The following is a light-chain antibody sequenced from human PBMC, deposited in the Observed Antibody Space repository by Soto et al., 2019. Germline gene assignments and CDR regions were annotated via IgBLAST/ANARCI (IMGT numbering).Light chain of an antibody. J-gene: IGKJ1*01. CDR3: WQYGSSPGWT. CDR1: QSVSSSY. Sequence: EIVLTQSPSTLSLSPGERATLSCRASQSVSSSYLAWYQQKPGQAPRLLIYGASSRATGIPDRFSGSGSGTDFPLTISRLEPEDFAVYYCWQYGSSPGWTFGQGTKVEIK. CDR2: GAS. V-gene: IGKV3-20*01.